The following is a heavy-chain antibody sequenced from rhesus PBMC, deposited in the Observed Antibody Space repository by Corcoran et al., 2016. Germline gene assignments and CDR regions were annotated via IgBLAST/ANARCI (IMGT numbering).Heavy chain of an antibody. D-gene: IGHD2-27*01. J-gene: IGHJ4*01. CDR3: ARESGSGIYCYAVTCDY. CDR1: GFTFDDYA. Sequence: EVQLVESGGGVVQPGGSLRLSCAASGFTFDDYAVDWVRQDPGKGLEWVTDISWNRGSRGDADSVQGRLPIAIENAKNALYLQMDRVRAEDTALYYCARESGSGIYCYAVTCDYWGQGVRVTVPA. V-gene: IGHV3-78*01. CDR2: ISWNRGSR.